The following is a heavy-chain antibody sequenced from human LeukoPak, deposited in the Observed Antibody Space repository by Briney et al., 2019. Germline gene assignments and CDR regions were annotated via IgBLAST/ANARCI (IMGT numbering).Heavy chain of an antibody. J-gene: IGHJ6*02. CDR3: ARGYNWNVDYYYYGMDV. V-gene: IGHV3-53*04. Sequence: GGSLRLSCAASGFTFSTHAMSWVRQAPGKGLEWVSVIYSGGSTYYADSVKGRFTISRHNSKNTLYLQMNSLRAEDTAVYYCARGYNWNVDYYYYGMDVWGQGTTVTVSS. D-gene: IGHD1-1*01. CDR1: GFTFSTHA. CDR2: IYSGGST.